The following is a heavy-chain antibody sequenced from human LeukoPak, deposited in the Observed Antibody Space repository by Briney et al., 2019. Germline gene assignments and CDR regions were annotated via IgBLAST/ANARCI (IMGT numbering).Heavy chain of an antibody. CDR3: ARGLFLDYYDSSGYYNEDY. CDR2: INPSGGST. CDR1: GYTFTSYY. D-gene: IGHD3-22*01. Sequence: ASVKVSCKASGYTFTSYYMHWVRQAPVQGLEWMGIINPSGGSTSYAQKFQGRVTMTRDTSTSTVYMELSSLRSEDTAVYYCARGLFLDYYDSSGYYNEDYWGQGTLVTVSS. V-gene: IGHV1-46*01. J-gene: IGHJ4*02.